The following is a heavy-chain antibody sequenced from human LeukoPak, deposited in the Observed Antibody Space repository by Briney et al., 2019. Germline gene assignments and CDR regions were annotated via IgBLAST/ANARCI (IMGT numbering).Heavy chain of an antibody. CDR2: IIPIFGTA. CDR3: ARDGYSSGWNDY. D-gene: IGHD6-19*01. CDR1: GGTFSSYA. J-gene: IGHJ4*02. V-gene: IGHV1-69*06. Sequence: SVKVSCKASGGTFSSYAISWVRQAPGQGLEWMGGIIPIFGTANYAQKFQGRVTITADKSTSTAYMELSSLRSEDTAVYYCARDGYSSGWNDYWGQGTLVTVSS.